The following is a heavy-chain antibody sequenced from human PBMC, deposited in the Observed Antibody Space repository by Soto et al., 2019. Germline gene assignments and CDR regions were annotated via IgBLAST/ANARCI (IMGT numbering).Heavy chain of an antibody. J-gene: IGHJ6*02. Sequence: LKISCKGSGYSFTSYWIGLVRQMPGKGLEWMGIIYPGDSDTRYSPSFQGQVTISADKSISTAYLQWSSLKASDTAMYYCARHSIAAAAGMDVWGQGTTVTVSS. V-gene: IGHV5-51*01. CDR3: ARHSIAAAAGMDV. D-gene: IGHD6-13*01. CDR2: IYPGDSDT. CDR1: GYSFTSYW.